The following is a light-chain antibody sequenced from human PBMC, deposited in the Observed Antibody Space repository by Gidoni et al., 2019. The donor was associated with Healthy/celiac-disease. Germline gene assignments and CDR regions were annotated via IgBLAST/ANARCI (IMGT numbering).Light chain of an antibody. CDR3: CSYAGSCVV. CDR1: RSDVGGYNY. CDR2: DVS. J-gene: IGLJ2*01. V-gene: IGLV2-11*01. Sequence: QSALTQPRSVSGSPGQSVTISCTGTRSDVGGYNYVSWYQQHPGNAPKLMIYDVSKRPSGVPDRFSGSKSGNTASLTISGLQAEDEADYYCCSYAGSCVVFGGGTKLTVL.